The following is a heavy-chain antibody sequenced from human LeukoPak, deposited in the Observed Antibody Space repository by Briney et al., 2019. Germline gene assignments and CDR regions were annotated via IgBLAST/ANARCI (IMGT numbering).Heavy chain of an antibody. CDR1: GGSFSGYY. CDR3: ASPGYSSN. J-gene: IGHJ4*02. V-gene: IGHV4-34*01. CDR2: INHSGST. D-gene: IGHD6-13*01. Sequence: SETLSLTCAVYGGSFSGYYWSWIRQPPGKGLEWIGEINHSGSTNYNPSLKSRVTISVDTSKNQFSLKLSSVTAADTAVYYCASPGYSSNWGQGTLVTVSS.